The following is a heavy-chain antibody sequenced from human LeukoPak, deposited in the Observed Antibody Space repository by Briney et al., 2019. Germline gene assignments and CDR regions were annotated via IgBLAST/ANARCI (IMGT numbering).Heavy chain of an antibody. CDR2: LYYVGST. V-gene: IGHV4-59*08. D-gene: IGHD3-10*01. CDR3: ARHKLSFGELDS. Sequence: SETLSLTCSVSGGSVNTYHWSWIRQSPGKGLEWIGYLYYVGSTNYNPSLKSRVTISIDASKNQLSLSLTSVTAADTAVYYCARHKLSFGELDSWGQGALVTVSS. J-gene: IGHJ4*02. CDR1: GGSVNTYH.